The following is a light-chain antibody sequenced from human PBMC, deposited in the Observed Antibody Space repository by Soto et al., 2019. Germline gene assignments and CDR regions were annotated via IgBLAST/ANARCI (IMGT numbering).Light chain of an antibody. CDR2: EVN. J-gene: IGLJ1*01. V-gene: IGLV2-14*03. CDR3: SSYSTTNTPV. CDR1: SSDVGGSDH. Sequence: QSALTQPASVSGSPGQSITISCTGTSSDVGGSDHVSWYQQHPGKAPKLILYEVNNRPSGVSNRFSGSKSGNTASLIISGLQADDEAEYFCSSYSTTNTPVFGSGTKLTVL.